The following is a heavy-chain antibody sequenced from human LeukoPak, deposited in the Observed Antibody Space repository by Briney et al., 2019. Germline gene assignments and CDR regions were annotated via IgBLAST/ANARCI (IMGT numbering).Heavy chain of an antibody. J-gene: IGHJ4*02. Sequence: ASVKVSCKASGHTFTSYGISWVRQAPGQGLEWMGWISAYNGNTNYAQKLQGRVTMTTDTSTSTAYMELRSLRSDDTAVYHCARARLSAVVSNYWGQGTLVTVSS. CDR3: ARARLSAVVSNY. V-gene: IGHV1-18*01. CDR2: ISAYNGNT. CDR1: GHTFTSYG. D-gene: IGHD2-15*01.